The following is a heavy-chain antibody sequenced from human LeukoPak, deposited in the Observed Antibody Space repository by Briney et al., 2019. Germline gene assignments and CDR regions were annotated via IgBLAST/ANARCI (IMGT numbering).Heavy chain of an antibody. CDR2: IDPGDSQT. V-gene: IGHV5-10-1*01. CDR1: AYSFTNYW. D-gene: IGHD3-22*01. Sequence: GESLRISCKGSAYSFTNYWISWVRQMPGKGLEWMGRIDPGDSQTNYSPSFQGHVTISADKPISTAYLQWSSLKASDTAMYYCARHSSVLKSFDPWGQGTLVTVSS. J-gene: IGHJ5*02. CDR3: ARHSSVLKSFDP.